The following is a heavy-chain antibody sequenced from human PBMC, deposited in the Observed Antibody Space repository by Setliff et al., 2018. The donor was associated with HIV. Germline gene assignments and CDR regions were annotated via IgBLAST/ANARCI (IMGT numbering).Heavy chain of an antibody. J-gene: IGHJ4*02. CDR3: ARAYNVYDYRFDSSGYDY. D-gene: IGHD3-22*01. CDR2: TKFDGSES. V-gene: IGHV3-7*03. Sequence: PGGSLRLSCAASGFGFTDAWMTWVRQAPGKGLEWVSNTKFDGSESYYVDSVKGRFIASTDNAKNSLFLQMNSLKAEDTAVYYCARAYNVYDYRFDSSGYDYWGQGTLVTVSS. CDR1: GFGFTDAW.